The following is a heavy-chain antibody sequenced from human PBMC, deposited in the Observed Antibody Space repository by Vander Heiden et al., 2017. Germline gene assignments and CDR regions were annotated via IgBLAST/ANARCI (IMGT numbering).Heavy chain of an antibody. D-gene: IGHD6-13*01. CDR2: INHSGST. CDR3: ARGLIAAAGRYKNWFDP. V-gene: IGHV4-34*01. Sequence: QVQLQQWGAGLLTPPETLSLTCAVYGGSFSGYYWSWIRQPPGKGLGWIGEINHSGSTNYNPSLKSRVTISVDTSKNQFSLKLSSVTAADTAVYYCARGLIAAAGRYKNWFDPWGQGTLVTVSS. J-gene: IGHJ5*02. CDR1: GGSFSGYY.